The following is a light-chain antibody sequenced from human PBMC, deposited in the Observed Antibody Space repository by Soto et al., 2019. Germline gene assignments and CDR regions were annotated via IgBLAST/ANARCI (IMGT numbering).Light chain of an antibody. CDR1: SRDIGSYNL. CDR3: CSYAGSTPPWV. V-gene: IGLV2-23*01. J-gene: IGLJ3*02. CDR2: EGS. Sequence: QSALTQPASVSGSPGQSITISCTGTSRDIGSYNLVSWYQQHPGKAPTLVLYEGSKRPAGLSNRFSGSKSGNTASLTISGLQAADEARYYCCSYAGSTPPWVFGGGTKLTVL.